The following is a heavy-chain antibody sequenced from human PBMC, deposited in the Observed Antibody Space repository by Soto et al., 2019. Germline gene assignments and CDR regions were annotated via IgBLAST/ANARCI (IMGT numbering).Heavy chain of an antibody. CDR3: ARWYGGVDY. CDR2: ISYDGSNK. Sequence: QVQLVESGGGVVQPGRSLRLSCAASGFTFSSYAMHWVRQAPGKGLEWVAVISYDGSNKYYADSVKGRFTISRDNSKNPLYLQMNSLRAEDTAVYYCARWYGGVDYWGQGTLVTVSS. J-gene: IGHJ4*02. V-gene: IGHV3-30-3*01. D-gene: IGHD2-21*01. CDR1: GFTFSSYA.